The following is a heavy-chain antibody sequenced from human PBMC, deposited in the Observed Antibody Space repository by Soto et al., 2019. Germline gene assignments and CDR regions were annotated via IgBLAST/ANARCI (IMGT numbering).Heavy chain of an antibody. D-gene: IGHD3-10*02. CDR2: ISGSGTRT. CDR3: ANSHISPVDYVRGSFQH. Sequence: GGSLRLSCSASGFTFSSYAMNWVRQAQGKGLEWVSVISGSGTRTYYADSVEGRFTISRDNSKNTLYLQMNSLRAEDTAVYYCANSHISPVDYVRGSFQHWGQGTLVTVSS. V-gene: IGHV3-23*01. CDR1: GFTFSSYA. J-gene: IGHJ1*01.